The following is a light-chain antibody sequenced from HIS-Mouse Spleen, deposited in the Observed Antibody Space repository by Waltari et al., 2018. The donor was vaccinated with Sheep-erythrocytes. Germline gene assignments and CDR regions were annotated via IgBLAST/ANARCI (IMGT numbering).Light chain of an antibody. CDR1: SSDVGSYNL. CDR3: CSYAGSSTPWV. V-gene: IGLV2-23*01. Sequence: QSALTQPASVSGSPGQSITISCTGTSSDVGSYNLVSWYQQHPGKAPKLMIYEGSKWPSGVSTRFSGSKSGNTASLTISGLQAEDEVDYYCCSYAGSSTPWVFGGGTKLTVL. J-gene: IGLJ3*02. CDR2: EGS.